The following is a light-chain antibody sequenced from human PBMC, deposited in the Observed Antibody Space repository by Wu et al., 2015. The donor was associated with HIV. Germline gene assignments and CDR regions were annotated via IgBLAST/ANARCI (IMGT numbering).Light chain of an antibody. CDR3: QQRSSWPLYS. CDR2: GAS. CDR1: QSVSGN. J-gene: IGKJ2*03. Sequence: EIVMTQSPATLSVSPGERATLSCRASQSVSGNLAWYQQKPGQAPRLLIYGASTRATGIPARFSGSGSGTEFTLTISGLEPEDFAVYYCQQRSSWPLYSFGQGTKLDIK. V-gene: IGKV3-15*01.